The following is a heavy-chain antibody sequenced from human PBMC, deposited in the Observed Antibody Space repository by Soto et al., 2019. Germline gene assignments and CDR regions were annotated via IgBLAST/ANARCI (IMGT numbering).Heavy chain of an antibody. Sequence: QVQLQESGPGLVKPSETLSLTCIVSGGSISGYYWSWIRQPAGKELEWIGRIYSDGTTNYNPSLKGRGIMSVDTSKKQISLKLTSVTPADMAMYHCARDRGSSSGSFASSGQGVLVTVSS. CDR1: GGSISGYY. J-gene: IGHJ5*02. CDR3: ARDRGSSSGSFAS. V-gene: IGHV4-4*07. D-gene: IGHD5-18*01. CDR2: IYSDGTT.